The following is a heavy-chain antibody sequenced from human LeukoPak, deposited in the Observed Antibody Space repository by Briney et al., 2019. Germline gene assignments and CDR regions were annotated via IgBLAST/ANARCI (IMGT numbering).Heavy chain of an antibody. CDR3: AKAETIAVAGMVDY. D-gene: IGHD6-19*01. CDR2: ITGSGDRT. CDR1: GFTFTTYG. J-gene: IGHJ4*02. V-gene: IGHV3-23*01. Sequence: GGSLRLSCVASGFTFTTYGMNWVRQAPGKGLEWVSGITGSGDRTYYADSVKGRFTIYRDNSKNTLYLQMNSLRAEDTAVYYCAKAETIAVAGMVDYWGQGTLVTVSS.